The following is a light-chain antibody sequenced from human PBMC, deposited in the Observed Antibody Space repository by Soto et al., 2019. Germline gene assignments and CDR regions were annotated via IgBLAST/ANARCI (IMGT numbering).Light chain of an antibody. V-gene: IGKV1-27*01. CDR1: QGVGSY. Sequence: DIQMTQSPSSLSASVGDRVTISCRASQGVGSYLAWYQQKPGKAPKLLIYAASTLQSGVPSRFSGSGSGTDFTLTISSLQPEDVATYYCQKCKVAPFTFGGGTKVDIK. CDR3: QKCKVAPFT. J-gene: IGKJ4*01. CDR2: AAS.